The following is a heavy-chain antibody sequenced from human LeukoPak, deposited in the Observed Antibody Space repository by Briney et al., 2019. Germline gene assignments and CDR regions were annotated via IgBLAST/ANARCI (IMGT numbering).Heavy chain of an antibody. CDR1: GFTFSTYG. CDR2: ISDSGGST. D-gene: IGHD5-24*01. J-gene: IGHJ4*02. Sequence: PGGSLRLSCAASGFTFSTYGMSWVRQAPGMGLEWVSGISDSGGSTHFVDSVRGRFTISRDNAKNSLYLQMNSLRAEDTAVYYCARDGYNYAGSDYWGQGTLVTVSS. CDR3: ARDGYNYAGSDY. V-gene: IGHV3-23*01.